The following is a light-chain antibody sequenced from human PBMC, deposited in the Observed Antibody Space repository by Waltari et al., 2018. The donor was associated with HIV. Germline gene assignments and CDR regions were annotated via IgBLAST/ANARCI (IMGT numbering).Light chain of an antibody. CDR1: QTISSY. CDR2: VAS. Sequence: DIQMTQSPSSLSASVGDRVTLTCRASQTISSYLNWYQQKPGQAPKLLMYVASSLQSGVPSRFSGSGSGTDFTLTISNLQPEDFATYYCQQSYNNPRTFGQGTKVEIK. CDR3: QQSYNNPRT. J-gene: IGKJ1*01. V-gene: IGKV1-39*01.